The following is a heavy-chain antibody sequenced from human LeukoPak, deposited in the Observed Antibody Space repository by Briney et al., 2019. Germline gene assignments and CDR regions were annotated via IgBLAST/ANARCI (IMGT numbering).Heavy chain of an antibody. CDR3: ARGYRTGWYYFDY. D-gene: IGHD6-19*01. Sequence: EASVKVSCKASGGTFSSYAISWVRQAPGQGLEWMGGIIPIFGTANYAQKFQGRVTITADESTSTAYMELSSLTSDDTAVYYCARGYRTGWYYFDYWGQGTLVTVSS. CDR2: IIPIFGTA. V-gene: IGHV1-69*13. CDR1: GGTFSSYA. J-gene: IGHJ4*02.